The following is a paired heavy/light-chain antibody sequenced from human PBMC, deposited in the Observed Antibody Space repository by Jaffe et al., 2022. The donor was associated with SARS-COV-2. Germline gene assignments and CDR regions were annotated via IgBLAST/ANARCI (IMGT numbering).Light chain of an antibody. CDR1: QSIDNK. CDR3: QQYSNWPIT. J-gene: IGKJ4*01. Sequence: DIVMTQSPATLSVSPGERATLSCRASQSIDNKLAWYQQKPGQAPRLLIHGASTRATNIPATFSGSGTGTEFTLTISSLQSEDFAVYYCQQYSNWPITFGGGTKVEIE. CDR2: GAS. V-gene: IGKV3-15*01.
Heavy chain of an antibody. CDR2: IDPSDSQT. CDR1: GYSFTTYW. V-gene: IGHV5-10-1*03. Sequence: EVQLVQSGAEVKKPGESLRISCKGSGYSFTTYWINWVRQMPGKGLEWMGRIDPSDSQTNYSPSFQGHVTISVDKSISTAYLQWNSLKASDTAVYYCARDQWLVGDWLDPWGQGTLVTVSS. D-gene: IGHD6-19*01. J-gene: IGHJ5*02. CDR3: ARDQWLVGDWLDP.